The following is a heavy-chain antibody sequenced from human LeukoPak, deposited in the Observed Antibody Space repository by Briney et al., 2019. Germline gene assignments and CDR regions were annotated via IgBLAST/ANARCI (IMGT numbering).Heavy chain of an antibody. CDR2: INPLLGDT. D-gene: IGHD2-21*02. V-gene: IGHV1-2*02. CDR1: GYTFTGYY. J-gene: IGHJ6*02. CDR3: AREITPYCGGDCPFGLDV. Sequence: ASVKVSCKASGYTFTGYYMHWVRQAPGRGLEWMGWINPLLGDTNYAQRFQGRVTMTRDTSISTAYMELTSLTSDDTAVYYCAREITPYCGGDCPFGLDVWGPGTTVTISS.